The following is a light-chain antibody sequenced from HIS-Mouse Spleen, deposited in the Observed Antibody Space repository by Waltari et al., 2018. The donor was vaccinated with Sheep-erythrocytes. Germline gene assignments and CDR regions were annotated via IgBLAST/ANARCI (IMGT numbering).Light chain of an antibody. J-gene: IGKJ3*01. CDR1: QSLLHSNGYNY. CDR2: LGS. Sequence: DIVMTQSPLSLPVTPGEPASISCRSSQSLLHSNGYNYLDWYLQKPGQSPQLLIYLGSNRAAGGPDRFSGSGSGTDCTLKISRVEAEDVGVYYCMQALQTPIFTFGPGTKVDIK. V-gene: IGKV2-28*01. CDR3: MQALQTPIFT.